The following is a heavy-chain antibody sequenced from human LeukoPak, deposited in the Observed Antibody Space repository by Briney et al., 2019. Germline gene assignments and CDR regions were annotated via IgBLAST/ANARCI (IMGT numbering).Heavy chain of an antibody. D-gene: IGHD1-1*01. CDR2: IYHSGST. V-gene: IGHV4-30-2*01. CDR3: ARARTTGLADV. Sequence: SQTLSLTCAVSGDSLSSGGYSWSWIRQPPGKGLEWIGCIYHSGSTYYNPSLKSRVTISVDRSKNQFSLKLSSVTAADTAVYYCARARTTGLADVWGQGTTVTVSS. J-gene: IGHJ6*02. CDR1: GDSLSSGGYS.